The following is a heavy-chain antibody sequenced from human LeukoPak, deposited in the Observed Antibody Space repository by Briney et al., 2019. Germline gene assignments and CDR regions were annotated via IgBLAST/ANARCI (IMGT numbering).Heavy chain of an antibody. D-gene: IGHD3-16*01. J-gene: IGHJ5*02. CDR1: GGSMSSYY. V-gene: IGHV4-4*07. CDR3: ARGDYYDGGGRNWFDP. CDR2: IHTSWTT. Sequence: SSETLSLTCTVSGGSMSSYYWSSIRQPAGKGLEWIGRIHTSWTTYYNPSLRSRVTMSVDTSRNQFSLRLTSVTAADTAVYYCARGDYYDGGGRNWFDPWGQGTLVTVSS.